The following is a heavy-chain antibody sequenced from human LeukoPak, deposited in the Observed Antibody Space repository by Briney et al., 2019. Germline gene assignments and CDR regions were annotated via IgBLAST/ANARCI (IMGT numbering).Heavy chain of an antibody. Sequence: GGSLRLSCAASGFTFSSYWMSWIRQAPGKGLEWVANIKQDGSEKYYVDSVKGRFTISRDNAKNSLYLQMHSLRAEDTAVYYCARLGYDFWSGYFHFDYWGQGTLVTVSS. V-gene: IGHV3-7*01. D-gene: IGHD3-3*01. CDR1: GFTFSSYW. J-gene: IGHJ4*02. CDR3: ARLGYDFWSGYFHFDY. CDR2: IKQDGSEK.